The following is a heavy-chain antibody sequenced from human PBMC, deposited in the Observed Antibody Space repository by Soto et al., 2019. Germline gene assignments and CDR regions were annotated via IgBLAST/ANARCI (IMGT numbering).Heavy chain of an antibody. V-gene: IGHV4-34*01. CDR2: INHSGST. CDR3: ARELELRPRTKRYYFDY. J-gene: IGHJ4*02. Sequence: XXTLSLPFAVYGGSFSGYYWSWVRQPPGKGLEWIGEINHSGSTNYNPSPKSRVTISVDTSKNQFSLKLSSVTAADKAVYYCARELELRPRTKRYYFDYWGQGTLVTVSS. D-gene: IGHD1-7*01. CDR1: GGSFSGYY.